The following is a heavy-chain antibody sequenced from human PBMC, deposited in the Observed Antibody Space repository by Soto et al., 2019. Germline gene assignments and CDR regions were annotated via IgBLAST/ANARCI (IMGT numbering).Heavy chain of an antibody. CDR1: GYTFTSYG. J-gene: IGHJ6*02. Sequence: ASVKVSCKASGYTFTSYGVSWVRQAPGQGLEWMGWISAYNGNTNYAQKLQGRVTMTTDTSASTAYMELRSLRSDDTAVYYCAITTTGGSYYLVYYYYGMDVWGQGTTVTVSS. CDR3: AITTTGGSYYLVYYYYGMDV. V-gene: IGHV1-18*01. CDR2: ISAYNGNT. D-gene: IGHD1-26*01.